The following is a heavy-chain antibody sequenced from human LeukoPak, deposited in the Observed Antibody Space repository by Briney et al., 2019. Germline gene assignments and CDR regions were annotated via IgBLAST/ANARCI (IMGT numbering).Heavy chain of an antibody. J-gene: IGHJ4*02. Sequence: EGPLRLSCAASGFTFSSYSMNWVRQAPGKGLEWVSYISSSSSTIYYADSVKGRFTISRDNAKNSLYLQMNSLRAEDTAVYYCARSTRLRGSYWKEVFDYWGQGTLVTVSS. D-gene: IGHD1-26*01. CDR3: ARSTRLRGSYWKEVFDY. CDR1: GFTFSSYS. CDR2: ISSSSSTI. V-gene: IGHV3-48*01.